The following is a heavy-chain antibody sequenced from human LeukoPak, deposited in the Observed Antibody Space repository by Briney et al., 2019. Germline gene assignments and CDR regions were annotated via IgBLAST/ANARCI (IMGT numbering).Heavy chain of an antibody. J-gene: IGHJ4*02. V-gene: IGHV4-59*01. CDR2: IYYSGST. Sequence: SETLSLTCTVSGGSISSYYWSWIRQPPGKGLEWIGYIYYSGSTNYNPSLKSRVTISVDTSKNQFSLKLSSVTAADTAVYYCARSSLLSELRSSTNFDYWGQGTLVTVSS. D-gene: IGHD3-10*01. CDR1: GGSISSYY. CDR3: ARSSLLSELRSSTNFDY.